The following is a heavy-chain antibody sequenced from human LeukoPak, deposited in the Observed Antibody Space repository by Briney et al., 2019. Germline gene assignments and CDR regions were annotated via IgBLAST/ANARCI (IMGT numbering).Heavy chain of an antibody. CDR1: GGSISSYY. J-gene: IGHJ6*02. CDR3: ARERPGLGMDV. CDR2: IYYSGST. Sequence: SETLSLTCTVSGGSISSYYWSWIRQPPGKGLERIGYIYYSGSTNYNPSLKGRVTISVDTSKNQFSLKLSSVTAADTAVYYCARERPGLGMDVWGQGTTVTVSS. D-gene: IGHD2-2*01. V-gene: IGHV4-59*01.